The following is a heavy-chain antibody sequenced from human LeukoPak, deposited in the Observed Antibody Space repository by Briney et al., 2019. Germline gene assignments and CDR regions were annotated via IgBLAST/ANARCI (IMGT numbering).Heavy chain of an antibody. CDR1: GFTFSTYA. D-gene: IGHD3-10*01. CDR3: AKASYGLIDY. V-gene: IGHV3-23*01. J-gene: IGHJ4*02. Sequence: RKSLRLSCAAPGFTFSTYARSWVRYAPRKGLESVSAISGSGGGTYYADSVKCRFAISTDNTKSTLYVQMNSLRAEDTPVYYCAKASYGLIDYWGQGTLVTVSS. CDR2: ISGSGGGT.